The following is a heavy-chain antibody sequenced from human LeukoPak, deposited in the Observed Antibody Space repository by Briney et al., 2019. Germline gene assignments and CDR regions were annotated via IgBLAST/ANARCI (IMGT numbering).Heavy chain of an antibody. CDR2: IGIDSGNT. CDR1: GFTFSDYN. CDR3: ARDYKYAFDN. Sequence: GGPLRLSCAASGFTFSDYNMNWVRQAPGKGLEWISYIGIDSGNTNYADSVKGRFTISGDKAKNSLYLQMNSLRVEDTAVYYCARDYKYAFDNWGQGTLVTVSS. D-gene: IGHD5-24*01. J-gene: IGHJ4*02. V-gene: IGHV3-11*06.